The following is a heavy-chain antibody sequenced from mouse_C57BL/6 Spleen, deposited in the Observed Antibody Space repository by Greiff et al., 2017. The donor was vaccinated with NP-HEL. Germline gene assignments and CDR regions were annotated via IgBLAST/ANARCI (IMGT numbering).Heavy chain of an antibody. CDR1: GFNIKDDY. J-gene: IGHJ2*01. CDR3: TTVYSNYFDY. Sequence: EVQLQQSGAELVRPGASVKLSCTASGFNIKDDYMHWVKQRPEQGLEWIGWIDPEKGDTEYASKFQGKATVTADTSSNTAYLQLSSLTSEDTAVYYCTTVYSNYFDYWGQGTTLTVSS. V-gene: IGHV14-4*01. CDR2: IDPEKGDT. D-gene: IGHD2-5*01.